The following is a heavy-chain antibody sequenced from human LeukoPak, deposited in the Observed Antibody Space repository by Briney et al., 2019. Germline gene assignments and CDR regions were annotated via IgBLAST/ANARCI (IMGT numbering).Heavy chain of an antibody. Sequence: GGSLRLSCAASGFTFSSYSMNWVRQAPGKGLEWVSSISSSSSYIYYADSVKGRFTISRDNAKNSLYLQMNSLRAEDTAVYYCARKEKQWLVDDYWGQGTLVTVSS. CDR1: GFTFSSYS. CDR3: ARKEKQWLVDDY. D-gene: IGHD6-19*01. V-gene: IGHV3-21*01. J-gene: IGHJ4*02. CDR2: ISSSSSYI.